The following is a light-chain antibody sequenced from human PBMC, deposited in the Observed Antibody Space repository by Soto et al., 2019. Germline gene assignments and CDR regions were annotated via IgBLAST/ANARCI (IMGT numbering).Light chain of an antibody. CDR3: CSYAGTYTFYV. Sequence: QSVLTQPRSVSGSPGQSVTISCTGTSSDFGGYDYVSWYQQHPGKAPKLMIYDVTKRPSGVPDRFSGSRSGNTASLTISELQAEDDADYYCCSYAGTYTFYVFGTGTKVTVL. CDR1: SSDFGGYDY. J-gene: IGLJ1*01. V-gene: IGLV2-11*01. CDR2: DVT.